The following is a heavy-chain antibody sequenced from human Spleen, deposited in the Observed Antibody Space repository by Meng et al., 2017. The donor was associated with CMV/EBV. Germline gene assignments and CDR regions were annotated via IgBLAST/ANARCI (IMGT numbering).Heavy chain of an antibody. D-gene: IGHD5-18*01. CDR3: AKTLNGYGGEDS. CDR2: ISSSSSYI. Sequence: GGSLRLSCAASGFTFSSYSMNWVRQAPGKGLEWVSSISSSSSYIYYADSVKGRFTISRDNAKTSLYLQMNSLRAEDTAVYYCAKTLNGYGGEDSWGQGTLVTVSS. V-gene: IGHV3-21*01. CDR1: GFTFSSYS. J-gene: IGHJ4*02.